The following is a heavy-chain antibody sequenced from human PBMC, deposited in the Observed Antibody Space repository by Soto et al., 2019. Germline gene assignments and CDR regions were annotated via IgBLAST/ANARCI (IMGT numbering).Heavy chain of an antibody. Sequence: VQLVESGGDLVQPGGSLRLSCAASGFPFSRYWMYWVRQDPVKGLVWVSRIKSDGSDIRYADAVKGRFTISRDNGKNTLYLQINSLRVEDTAVYYCAESSTERGLGYWGQGTLVTVSS. CDR1: GFPFSRYW. J-gene: IGHJ4*02. CDR2: IKSDGSDI. D-gene: IGHD2-8*02. CDR3: AESSTERGLGY. V-gene: IGHV3-74*01.